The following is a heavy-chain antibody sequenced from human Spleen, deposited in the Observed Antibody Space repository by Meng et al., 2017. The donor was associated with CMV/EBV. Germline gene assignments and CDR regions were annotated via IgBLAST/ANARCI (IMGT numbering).Heavy chain of an antibody. J-gene: IGHJ4*02. V-gene: IGHV3-21*01. CDR3: TRDDYNYYGSGRTLDY. D-gene: IGHD3-10*01. CDR1: GVTFSTYT. CDR2: ITSSGSYI. Sequence: SGVTFSTYTMNWVRQAPGKGLEWVSSITSSGSYIYYADSVKGRFTISRDNAKNSLYLQMNSLRAEDTAVYYCTRDDYNYYGSGRTLDYWGQGTLVTVSS.